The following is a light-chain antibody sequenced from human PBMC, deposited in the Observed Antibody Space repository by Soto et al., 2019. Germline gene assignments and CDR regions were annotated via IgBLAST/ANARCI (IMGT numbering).Light chain of an antibody. CDR3: QQDVHWPPGA. CDR1: QSVSSS. V-gene: IGKV3-15*01. J-gene: IGKJ1*01. Sequence: EIVVTQSPATLSVSQGERVTLSCRASQSVSSSLAWYQQRPGKAPRLLIYDTSTRAAGIAARFSGSGSGTEFTLTISSLQSEDAAVYYCQQDVHWPPGAFGQGTTVEIK. CDR2: DTS.